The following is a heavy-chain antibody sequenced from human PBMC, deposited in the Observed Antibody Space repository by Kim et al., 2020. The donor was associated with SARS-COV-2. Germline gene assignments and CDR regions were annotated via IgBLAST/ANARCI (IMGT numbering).Heavy chain of an antibody. J-gene: IGHJ6*04. V-gene: IGHV3-13*04. D-gene: IGHD3-3*01. CDR3: ARSNAASRFRLDV. CDR2: TGTTDNT. CDR1: GFPFSRFD. Sequence: GGSLRLSCEGSGFPFSRFDMNWVRQRPGKGLEWVAATGTTDNTFYSVSAKGRFSVSREDAASSFYLQMNSLTAGDTAVYYCARSNAASRFRLDVWGKGTTVIVSS.